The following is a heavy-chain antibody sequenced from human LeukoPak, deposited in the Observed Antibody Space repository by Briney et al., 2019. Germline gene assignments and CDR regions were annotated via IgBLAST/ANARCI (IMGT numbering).Heavy chain of an antibody. J-gene: IGHJ4*02. V-gene: IGHV5-51*01. CDR3: AGAAAGTAIDS. CDR2: IYPGDSDT. Sequence: GESLKISCKGSGYSFSTYWIAWVRQMPGKGLEWMGIIYPGDSDTRYSPSFQGQFTIPADKSISTAYLQWSSLKASDSAIYYCAGAAAGTAIDSWGQGTLVTVSS. D-gene: IGHD6-13*01. CDR1: GYSFSTYW.